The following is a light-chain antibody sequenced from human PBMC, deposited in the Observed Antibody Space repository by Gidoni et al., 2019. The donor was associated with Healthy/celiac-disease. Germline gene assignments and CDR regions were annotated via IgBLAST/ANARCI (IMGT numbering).Light chain of an antibody. V-gene: IGKV1-33*01. Sequence: DIQMTQSPSSLSASVGDRVTITCQASQDISNYLNWYQQKTGKAPKLLIYDASNLETGVPSRFSGSGSGTDFTFTISSLQPEDIATYYCQQYDIGYTFGQGTKLEIK. CDR3: QQYDIGYT. CDR2: DAS. J-gene: IGKJ2*01. CDR1: QDISNY.